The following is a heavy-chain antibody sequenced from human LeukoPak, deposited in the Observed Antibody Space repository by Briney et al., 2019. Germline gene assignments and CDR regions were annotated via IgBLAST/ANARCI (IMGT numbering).Heavy chain of an antibody. CDR2: TFAGYSYT. D-gene: IGHD6-19*01. Sequence: GESLKISCQSSGYNFTPYWIVWVRQMPGKGLEWMGITFAGYSYTIYSPSFQGQVTISVDKSISTAYLQWSSLKASDTAMYYCARQGDSSGTGGAFDIWGQGTMVTVSS. J-gene: IGHJ3*02. V-gene: IGHV5-51*01. CDR1: GYNFTPYW. CDR3: ARQGDSSGTGGAFDI.